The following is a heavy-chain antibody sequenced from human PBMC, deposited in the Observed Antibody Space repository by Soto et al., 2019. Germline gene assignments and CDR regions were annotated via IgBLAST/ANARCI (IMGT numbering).Heavy chain of an antibody. CDR1: GGSISSYY. J-gene: IGHJ4*02. CDR3: ARSWGYYFDD. Sequence: SETLSLTCTVSGGSISSYYWSWIRQPPGKGLEWIGYIYYSGSTNYNPSLKSRVTISVDTSKNQFSLRLSSVTAADTAVYYCARSWGYYFDDWGQGTLVTVSS. V-gene: IGHV4-59*01. CDR2: IYYSGST. D-gene: IGHD3-16*01.